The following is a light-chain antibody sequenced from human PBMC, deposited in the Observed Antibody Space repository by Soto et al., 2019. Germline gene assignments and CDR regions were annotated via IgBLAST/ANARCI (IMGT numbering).Light chain of an antibody. V-gene: IGLV1-51*01. J-gene: IGLJ2*01. CDR3: GTWDSSLSAHVI. CDR2: DND. CDR1: SSNIGNNY. Sequence: QAVVTQPPSVSAAPGQKVTISCSGSSSNIGNNYVSWYQQLPGTAPKLLIYDNDKRPSRIPDRFSGSKSGTSATLGITGLQTGDEADYYCGTWDSSLSAHVIFGGGTKLTVL.